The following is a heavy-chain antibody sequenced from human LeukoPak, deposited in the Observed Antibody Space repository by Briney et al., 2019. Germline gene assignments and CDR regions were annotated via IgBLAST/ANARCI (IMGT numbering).Heavy chain of an antibody. CDR1: GGTFSSYA. CDR2: TIPIFGTA. Sequence: SVKVSCKASGGTFSSYAISWVRQAPGQGLEWMGGTIPIFGTANYAQKFQGRVTITADESTSTAYMELSSLRSEDTAVYYCARSAIERGLLDYWGQGTLVTVSS. D-gene: IGHD2-21*01. CDR3: ARSAIERGLLDY. J-gene: IGHJ4*02. V-gene: IGHV1-69*13.